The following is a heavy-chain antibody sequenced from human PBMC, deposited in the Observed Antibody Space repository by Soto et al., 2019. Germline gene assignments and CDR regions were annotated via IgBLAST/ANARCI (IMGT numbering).Heavy chain of an antibody. D-gene: IGHD4-17*01. CDR2: IYYSGST. V-gene: IGHV4-39*01. CDR1: GGSISSSSYY. Sequence: SSETLSLTCTVSGGSISSSSYYWGWIRQPPGKGLEWIGSIYYSGSTYYNPSLKSRVTISVDTSKNQFSLKLSSVTAADTAVYYCARKMHGDYDYWGQGTLVTVSS. J-gene: IGHJ4*02. CDR3: ARKMHGDYDY.